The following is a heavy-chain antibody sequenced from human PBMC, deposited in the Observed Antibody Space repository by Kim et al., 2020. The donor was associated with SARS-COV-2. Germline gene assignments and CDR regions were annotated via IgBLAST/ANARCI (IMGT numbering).Heavy chain of an antibody. D-gene: IGHD5-12*01. CDR1: GYTFTSYY. CDR2: INPSGGST. CDR3: ARGNSVYSGYDPLEDY. Sequence: ASVKVSCKASGYTFTSYYMHWVRQAPGQGLEWMGIINPSGGSTSYAQKFQGRVTMTRDTSTSTVYMELSSLRSEDTAVYYCARGNSVYSGYDPLEDYWGQGTLVTVSS. V-gene: IGHV1-46*01. J-gene: IGHJ4*02.